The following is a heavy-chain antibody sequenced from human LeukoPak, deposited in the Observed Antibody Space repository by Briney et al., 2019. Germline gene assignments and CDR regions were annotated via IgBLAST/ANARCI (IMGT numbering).Heavy chain of an antibody. D-gene: IGHD2-21*01. Sequence: GGSLRLSCAASGFTFSSYEVIWVRQAPGKGLEWVSYMSSSGATIHYVDSVKGRFRNSRDNAKNTVYLEMSSLGSEDTAVYYCARSLIPLGMDVWGQGTTVTVSS. CDR3: ARSLIPLGMDV. J-gene: IGHJ6*02. V-gene: IGHV3-48*03. CDR2: MSSSGATI. CDR1: GFTFSSYE.